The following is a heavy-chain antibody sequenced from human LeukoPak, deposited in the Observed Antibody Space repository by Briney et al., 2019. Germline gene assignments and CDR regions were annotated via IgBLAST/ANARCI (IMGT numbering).Heavy chain of an antibody. V-gene: IGHV4-38-2*02. J-gene: IGHJ4*02. CDR1: GYSISSGYY. CDR3: AIDDILTGFDY. Sequence: PETLSLTCTVSGYSISSGYYWGWIRPPPGKGLEWIGSIYHSGSTYYNPSLKSRVTISVDTSKNQFSLKLSSVTAADTAVYYCAIDDILTGFDYWGQGTLVTVSS. D-gene: IGHD3-9*01. CDR2: IYHSGST.